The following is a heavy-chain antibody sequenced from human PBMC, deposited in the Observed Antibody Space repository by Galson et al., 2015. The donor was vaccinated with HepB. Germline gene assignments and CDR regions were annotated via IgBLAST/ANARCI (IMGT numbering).Heavy chain of an antibody. Sequence: SLRLSCAASGFTFSSYAMSWVRQAPGKGLEWVSAISGSGGSTYYADSVKGRFTISRDNSKNTLYLQMNSLRAEDTAVYYCAKVVIQVARGDEIYFDYWGQGTLVTVSS. J-gene: IGHJ4*02. CDR2: ISGSGGST. CDR1: GFTFSSYA. V-gene: IGHV3-23*01. D-gene: IGHD2/OR15-2a*01. CDR3: AKVVIQVARGDEIYFDY.